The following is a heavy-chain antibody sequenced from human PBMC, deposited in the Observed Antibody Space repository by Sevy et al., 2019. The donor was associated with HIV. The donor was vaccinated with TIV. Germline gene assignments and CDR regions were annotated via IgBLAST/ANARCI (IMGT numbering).Heavy chain of an antibody. CDR2: IRTKAYGGTT. J-gene: IGHJ6*02. Sequence: GGSLRLSCTASGFTFGDYAMNWFRQAPGKGLEWVGFIRTKAYGGTTEYAASVKGRFTISRDDSKSIAYLQMNSLKTEDTAVYFCARVRGTISPYYYFGMDVWGQGTTVTVSS. V-gene: IGHV3-49*03. D-gene: IGHD3-10*01. CDR1: GFTFGDYA. CDR3: ARVRGTISPYYYFGMDV.